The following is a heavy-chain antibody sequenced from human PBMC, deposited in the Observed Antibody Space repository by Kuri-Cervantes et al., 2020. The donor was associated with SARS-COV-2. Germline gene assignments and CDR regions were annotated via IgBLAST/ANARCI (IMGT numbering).Heavy chain of an antibody. V-gene: IGHV3-30*07. Sequence: GESLKISCAASGFTFSSYAMHWVRQAPGKGLEWVAVISYDGSNKYYADSVKGRFTVSRDNSKNTLYLQMNSLRAEDTAVYYCARGDHDILTDSYAFDYWGQGTLVTVSS. J-gene: IGHJ4*02. CDR2: ISYDGSNK. CDR1: GFTFSSYA. D-gene: IGHD3-9*01. CDR3: ARGDHDILTDSYAFDY.